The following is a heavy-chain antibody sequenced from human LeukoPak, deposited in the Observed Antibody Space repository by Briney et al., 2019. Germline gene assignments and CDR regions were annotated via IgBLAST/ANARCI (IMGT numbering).Heavy chain of an antibody. CDR2: IKEDGSDK. CDR3: ARIPRGRCGGSPCYPYFDH. V-gene: IGHV3-7*05. Sequence: GGSLRLSCAASGFTFTDSWMSWVRQAPGKGLEWVAHIKEDGSDKFYVDSVKGRFTISRDNAKDSLYMQMNSLRVEDTAVYYCARIPRGRCGGSPCYPYFDHWGQGTLVTVSS. J-gene: IGHJ4*02. CDR1: GFTFTDSW. D-gene: IGHD2-15*01.